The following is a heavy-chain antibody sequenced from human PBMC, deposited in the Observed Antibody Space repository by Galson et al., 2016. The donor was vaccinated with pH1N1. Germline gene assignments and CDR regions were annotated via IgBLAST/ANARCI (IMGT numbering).Heavy chain of an antibody. CDR1: GYTFSTYN. V-gene: IGHV1-46*01. CDR3: ARDKGYSNYQGGPYNWFGL. CDR2: INPSGDTT. Sequence: SVKVSCKESGYTFSTYNMHWVRQAPGQGLEWVGIINPSGDTTNYAQKFQGRVTLTRDTSASTVYMELSSLRSDDTAMYYCARDKGYSNYQGGPYNWFGLWGQGTLVTVSS. J-gene: IGHJ5*02. D-gene: IGHD4-11*01.